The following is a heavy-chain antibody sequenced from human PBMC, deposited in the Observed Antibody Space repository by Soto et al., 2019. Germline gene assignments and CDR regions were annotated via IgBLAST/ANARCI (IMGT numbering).Heavy chain of an antibody. CDR3: ARDGIQLWDAVLDY. CDR2: ISAYNGNT. D-gene: IGHD5-18*01. V-gene: IGHV1-18*04. Sequence: ASVKVSCKASGYTFTGYGISWVRQAPGQGLEWMGWISAYNGNTNYAQKLQGRVTMTTDTSTSTAYMELRSLRSDDTAVYYCARDGIQLWDAVLDYWGQGTLVTVSS. CDR1: GYTFTGYG. J-gene: IGHJ4*02.